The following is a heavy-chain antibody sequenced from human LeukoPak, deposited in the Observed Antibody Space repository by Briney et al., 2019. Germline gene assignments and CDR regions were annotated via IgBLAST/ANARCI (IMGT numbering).Heavy chain of an antibody. D-gene: IGHD1-26*01. CDR3: APVSGSYGFDY. CDR1: GFTFSDYY. CDR2: ISSSGSTI. V-gene: IGHV3-11*04. Sequence: GGSLRLSCAASGFTFSDYYMGWIRQAPGKGLEWVSYISSSGSTIYYADSVKGRFTISRDNAKNSLYLQMNSLRAEDAAVYYCAPVSGSYGFDYWGQGTLVTVSS. J-gene: IGHJ4*02.